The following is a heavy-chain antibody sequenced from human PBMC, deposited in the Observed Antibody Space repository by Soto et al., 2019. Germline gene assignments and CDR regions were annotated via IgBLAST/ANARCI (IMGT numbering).Heavy chain of an antibody. V-gene: IGHV3-23*01. CDR1: GFTFSSYA. J-gene: IGHJ1*01. CDR3: GKYRNYDILTGYPKYFQH. Sequence: GGSLRLSCAASGFTFSSYAMSWVRQAPGKGLEWVSAISGSGGSTYYADSVKGRFTISRANSKNTLYLQMNSLRAEDTAVYYCGKYRNYDILTGYPKYFQHWGQGTLVTVSS. D-gene: IGHD3-9*01. CDR2: ISGSGGST.